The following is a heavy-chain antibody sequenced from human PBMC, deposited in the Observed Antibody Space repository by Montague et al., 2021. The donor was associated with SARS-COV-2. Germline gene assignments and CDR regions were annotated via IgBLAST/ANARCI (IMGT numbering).Heavy chain of an antibody. Sequence: SLRLSCAASGFTFSAYGTSWVRQAPGSSLEWVSSIHGSGDATYYADSVKGRFTISRDNSKNMVYLQMNNLRVEDTAIYYCAKDDGVIPAAMGYWGQGTLVTVSS. J-gene: IGHJ4*02. V-gene: IGHV3-23*01. CDR3: AKDDGVIPAAMGY. CDR2: IHGSGDAT. D-gene: IGHD2-2*01. CDR1: GFTFSAYG.